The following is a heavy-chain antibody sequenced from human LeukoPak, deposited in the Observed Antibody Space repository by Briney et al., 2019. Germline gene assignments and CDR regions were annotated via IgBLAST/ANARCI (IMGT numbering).Heavy chain of an antibody. CDR2: IYHSEAP. V-gene: IGHV4-59*08. CDR1: GASISGHY. J-gene: IGHJ4*02. CDR3: ARHPQYCSGGSCYSGVPVYYFDY. Sequence: LETLSLTCSVSGASISGHYWSWIRQPPGKGLEWIAYIYHSEAPNYNPSLKSRVTISVDTSKNQFSLKLSSVTAADTAVYYCARHPQYCSGGSCYSGVPVYYFDYWGQGTLVTVSS. D-gene: IGHD2-15*01.